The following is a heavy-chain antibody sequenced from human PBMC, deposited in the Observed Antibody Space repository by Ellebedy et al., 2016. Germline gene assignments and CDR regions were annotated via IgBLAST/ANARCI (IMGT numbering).Heavy chain of an antibody. V-gene: IGHV4-31*03. CDR2: IYQSGMT. J-gene: IGHJ4*02. D-gene: IGHD3-16*01. CDR1: GDSINDGAYS. Sequence: SETLSLTXTVSGDSINDGAYSWTWIRHHPGKGLEWVGYIYQSGMTYYNPSLKSRQKISIDTSKNEFSLSLTSVTDADTAVYYCARESGWGKGIDYWGQGTLVTVSS. CDR3: ARESGWGKGIDY.